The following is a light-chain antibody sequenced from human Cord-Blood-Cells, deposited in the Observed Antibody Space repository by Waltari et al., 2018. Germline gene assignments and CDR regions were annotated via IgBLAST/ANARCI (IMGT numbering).Light chain of an antibody. J-gene: IGKJ5*01. CDR3: QQLKSYPIT. CDR1: QGISHY. Sequence: DIQLTQSPSFLSASVADRVTITCRASQGISHYLAWYQHKPGKAPKLLIYAASTVQSGVPSRFSGSGSGTEFTLTISSLQPEDFATYDCQQLKSYPITFGQGTRLEIK. CDR2: AAS. V-gene: IGKV1-9*01.